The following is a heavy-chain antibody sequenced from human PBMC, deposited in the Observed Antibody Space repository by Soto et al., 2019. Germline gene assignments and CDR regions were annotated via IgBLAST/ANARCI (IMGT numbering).Heavy chain of an antibody. D-gene: IGHD2-21*02. V-gene: IGHV1-69*01. Sequence: QVQLVQSGAEVKKPGSSVKVSCKASGGTFSSYAISWVRQAPGQGLEWMGGIIPIFGTANYAKKFQGRVTITADESTRTDYMELSSLRSEDTAVYYCARGGCVGDCYSSKYFDYWGQGTLVTVSS. CDR1: GGTFSSYA. CDR3: ARGGCVGDCYSSKYFDY. CDR2: IIPIFGTA. J-gene: IGHJ4*02.